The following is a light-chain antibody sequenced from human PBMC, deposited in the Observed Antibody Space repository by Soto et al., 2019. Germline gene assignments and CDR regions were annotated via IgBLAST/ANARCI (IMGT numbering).Light chain of an antibody. CDR1: YSNIGSNF. Sequence: QAVVTQPPSASATPGQTVTISCSGRYSNIGSNFVSWYQRLPGTAPKLLIYSINQRPSGVPDRFSGSTSGTSASLTISGLQSEDEADYFCSSWDDSLDGPVFGGGTKLTVL. CDR2: SIN. V-gene: IGLV1-44*01. J-gene: IGLJ3*02. CDR3: SSWDDSLDGPV.